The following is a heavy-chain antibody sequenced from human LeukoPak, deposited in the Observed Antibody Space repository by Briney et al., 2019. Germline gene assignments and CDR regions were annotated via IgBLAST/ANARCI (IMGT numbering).Heavy chain of an antibody. J-gene: IGHJ4*02. CDR3: ARAGRRYSSGYDY. V-gene: IGHV1-2*04. CDR1: GYTFSSYV. Sequence: ASVNDSCKASGYTFSSYVISSLRQAPGQGGAGMGWINPNSGGTNYAQRFQGWVTMPRDTSISKAYMELSRLRPDDTAVYYCARAGRRYSSGYDYWGQGTLVTVSS. D-gene: IGHD5-18*01. CDR2: INPNSGGT.